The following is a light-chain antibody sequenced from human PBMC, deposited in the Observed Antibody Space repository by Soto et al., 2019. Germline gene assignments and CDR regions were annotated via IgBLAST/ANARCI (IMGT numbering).Light chain of an antibody. V-gene: IGLV7-46*01. CDR3: LLSYSGTNWV. CDR1: TGAVTSGHY. J-gene: IGLJ3*02. CDR2: DTT. Sequence: QAVVTQEPSLTVSPGGTVTLTCGSSTGAVTSGHYPYWFQQKPGQAPRTLIYDTTNKHSWTPARFLGSLLGGKAALTLAGAQTDDEADYYCLLSYSGTNWVFGGGTKLTVL.